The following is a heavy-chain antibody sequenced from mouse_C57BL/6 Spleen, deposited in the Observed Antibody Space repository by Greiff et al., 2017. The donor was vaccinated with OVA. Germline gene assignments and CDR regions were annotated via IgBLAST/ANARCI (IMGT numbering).Heavy chain of an antibody. D-gene: IGHD1-1*01. CDR1: GYTFTDYE. V-gene: IGHV1-15*01. CDR3: TRGNYGSSGDYFDY. Sequence: QVQLQQSGAELVRPGASVTLSCKASGYTFTDYEMHWVKQTPVHGLEWIGAIDPETGGTAYNQKFKGKAILTADKSSSTAYMELRSLTSEDSAVYYCTRGNYGSSGDYFDYWGQGTTLTVSS. CDR2: IDPETGGT. J-gene: IGHJ2*01.